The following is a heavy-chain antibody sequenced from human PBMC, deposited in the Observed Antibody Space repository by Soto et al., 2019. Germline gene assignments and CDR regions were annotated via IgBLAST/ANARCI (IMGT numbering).Heavy chain of an antibody. J-gene: IGHJ4*02. V-gene: IGHV3-74*01. CDR1: GFTFSSYW. Sequence: PGGSLRLSCAASGFTFSSYWMHWVRQAPGKGLVWVSRINSDGSSTSYADSVKGRFTISRDNAKNTLYLQMDSLRADDTAVYYCARGASASGRDYFDYRGQGTLVTVSS. CDR2: INSDGSST. D-gene: IGHD3-10*01. CDR3: ARGASASGRDYFDY.